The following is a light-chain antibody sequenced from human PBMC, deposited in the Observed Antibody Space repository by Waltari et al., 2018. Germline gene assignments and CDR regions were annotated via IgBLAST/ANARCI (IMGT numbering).Light chain of an antibody. Sequence: QSVLTQPPSASGTPGQRVTISCSASSSDIGPKNVYWYQQLPGTAPKLLSYRNNQRPSGVPDRFSGSKSGTSASLAIGGLRSEDEAYYYCAAWDNSLSRVIFGGGTKLSVL. V-gene: IGLV1-47*01. J-gene: IGLJ2*01. CDR1: SSDIGPKN. CDR3: AAWDNSLSRVI. CDR2: RNN.